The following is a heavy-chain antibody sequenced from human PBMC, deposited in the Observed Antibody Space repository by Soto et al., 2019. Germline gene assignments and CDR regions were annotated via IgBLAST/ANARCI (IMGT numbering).Heavy chain of an antibody. D-gene: IGHD6-13*01. CDR3: ARVRSGWYHFERYYFDC. J-gene: IGHJ4*02. V-gene: IGHV4-34*01. Sequence: ASETLSLTCAVYGGSFSGYYWSWIRRPPGKGLEWIGEINHSGSTNYNPSLKSRVTISVDTSKNQFSLKLSSVTAADTAVYYCARVRSGWYHFERYYFDCWGQGTRVTVSS. CDR2: INHSGST. CDR1: GGSFSGYY.